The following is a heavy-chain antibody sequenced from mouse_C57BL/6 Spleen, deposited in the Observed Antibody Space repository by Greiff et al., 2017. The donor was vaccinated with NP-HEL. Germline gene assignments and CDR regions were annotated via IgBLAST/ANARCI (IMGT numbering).Heavy chain of an antibody. D-gene: IGHD2-5*01. Sequence: EVHLVESGGGLVKPGGSLKLSCAASGFTFSDYGMHWVRQAPEKGLEWVAYISSGSSTIYYVDTVKGRFTISTDNAKNTLFLQMTSLRSEDTAMYYCARDYSNFFDYWGQGTTLTVSS. CDR3: ARDYSNFFDY. CDR1: GFTFSDYG. V-gene: IGHV5-17*01. J-gene: IGHJ2*01. CDR2: ISSGSSTI.